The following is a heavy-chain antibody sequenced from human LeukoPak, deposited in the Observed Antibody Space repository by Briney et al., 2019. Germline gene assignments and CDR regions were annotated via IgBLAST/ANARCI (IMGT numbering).Heavy chain of an antibody. J-gene: IGHJ4*02. D-gene: IGHD6-13*01. Sequence: GGSLRLSCAASGFTFSNAWMSWVRQAPGKGLEWVAFIRYDGSNKYYADSVKGRFTISRDNSKNTLYLQMNSLRAEDTAVYYCAKGGAIAAAGTYWGQGTLVTVSS. CDR1: GFTFSNAW. CDR2: IRYDGSNK. V-gene: IGHV3-30*02. CDR3: AKGGAIAAAGTY.